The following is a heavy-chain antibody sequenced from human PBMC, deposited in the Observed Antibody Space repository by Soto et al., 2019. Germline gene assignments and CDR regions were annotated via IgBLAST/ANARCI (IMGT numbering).Heavy chain of an antibody. Sequence: GSLRLSCAASGFNFTSYAMSCVSQTPGKGLEWVSTISGTGGSTYYPDSVKGRFTISRDNSKNTVYLQMNSLRAEDAAVYYCAKEMTSGYYLFDYWGQGTLVTVSS. CDR3: AKEMTSGYYLFDY. CDR1: GFNFTSYA. CDR2: ISGTGGST. D-gene: IGHD3-22*01. J-gene: IGHJ4*02. V-gene: IGHV3-23*01.